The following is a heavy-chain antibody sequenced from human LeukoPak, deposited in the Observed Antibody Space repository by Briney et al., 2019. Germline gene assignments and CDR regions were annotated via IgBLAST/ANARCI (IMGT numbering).Heavy chain of an antibody. J-gene: IGHJ3*02. Sequence: GEPLKISCKVSGYSFSTYWIGWVRQMPGKGLEWMGIIYPGDSDTRYSPSFQGQVTISADKSISTAYLQWSSVKASDTAMYYCARQGGGYYDFWSGYYGAFDIWGQGTMVTVSS. CDR2: IYPGDSDT. V-gene: IGHV5-51*01. D-gene: IGHD3-3*01. CDR3: ARQGGGYYDFWSGYYGAFDI. CDR1: GYSFSTYW.